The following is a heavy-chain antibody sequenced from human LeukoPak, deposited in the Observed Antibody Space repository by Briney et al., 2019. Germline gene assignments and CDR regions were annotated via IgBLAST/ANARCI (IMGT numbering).Heavy chain of an antibody. CDR2: MNPNSGNT. CDR1: GYTFTSYD. V-gene: IGHV1-8*01. CDR3: ATDSSEYNWFDP. D-gene: IGHD6-19*01. Sequence: AASVKVSCKASGYTFTSYDINWVRQATGQGLEWMGWMNPNSGNTGYAQKFQGRVTMTRNTSISTAYMELSSLRSEDTAVYYCATDSSEYNWFDPWGQGTLVTVSS. J-gene: IGHJ5*02.